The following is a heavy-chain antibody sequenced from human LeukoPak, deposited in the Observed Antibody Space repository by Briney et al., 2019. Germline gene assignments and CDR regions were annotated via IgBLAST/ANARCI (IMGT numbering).Heavy chain of an antibody. CDR1: GFTFSSYE. CDR2: ISSSGSTI. V-gene: IGHV3-48*03. Sequence: GGSLGLSCAASGFTFSSYEMNWVRQAPGRGLEWVSYISSSGSTIYYADSVKGRFTISRDNAKNSLYLQMNSLRAEDTAVYYCARDRYYGSGIYDYWGQGTLVTVSS. D-gene: IGHD3-10*01. J-gene: IGHJ4*02. CDR3: ARDRYYGSGIYDY.